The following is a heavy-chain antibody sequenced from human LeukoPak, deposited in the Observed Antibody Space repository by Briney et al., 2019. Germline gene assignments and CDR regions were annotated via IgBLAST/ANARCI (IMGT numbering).Heavy chain of an antibody. CDR1: GFTFSSYA. V-gene: IGHV3-53*01. CDR2: IYSGGST. CDR3: ARDVTYDSSGYYLDY. Sequence: PGGSLRLSCAASGFTFSSYAMSWVRQAPGKGLEWVSVIYSGGSTYYADSVKGRFTISRDNSKNTLYLQMNSLRAEDTAVYYCARDVTYDSSGYYLDYWGQGTLVTVSS. D-gene: IGHD3-22*01. J-gene: IGHJ4*02.